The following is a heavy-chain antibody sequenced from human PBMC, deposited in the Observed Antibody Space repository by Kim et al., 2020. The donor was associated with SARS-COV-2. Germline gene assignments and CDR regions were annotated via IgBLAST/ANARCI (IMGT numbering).Heavy chain of an antibody. CDR1: GGSLNNFY. Sequence: SETLSLTCSVSGGSLNNFYWAWFRLARGQGHEWKGLEWLGTISYRGSTNYNPSLKSRVSMSVDTSKNHFSLRLEFVTTADTAMYYCARAVWESGSYWFDPWGQGSLVLVSS. V-gene: IGHV4-59*01. J-gene: IGHJ5*02. CDR3: ARAVWESGSYWFDP. CDR2: ISYRGST. D-gene: IGHD1-26*01.